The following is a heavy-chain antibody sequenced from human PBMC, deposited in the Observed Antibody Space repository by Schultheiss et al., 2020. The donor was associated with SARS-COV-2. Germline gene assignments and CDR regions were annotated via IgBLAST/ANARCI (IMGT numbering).Heavy chain of an antibody. CDR1: GFTFSDYY. V-gene: IGHV3-7*03. Sequence: GGSLRLSCAASGFTFSDYYMSWVRQAPGKGLEWVANIKQDGSEKYYVDSVKGRFTISRDNSKNTLYLQMNILRAEDTAVYYCAKNTYYYGSGSYYDYWGQGTLVTVSS. D-gene: IGHD3-10*01. CDR2: IKQDGSEK. CDR3: AKNTYYYGSGSYYDY. J-gene: IGHJ4*02.